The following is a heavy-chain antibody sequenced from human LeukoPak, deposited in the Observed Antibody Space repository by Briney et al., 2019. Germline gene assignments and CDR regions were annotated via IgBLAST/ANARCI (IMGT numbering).Heavy chain of an antibody. V-gene: IGHV4-39*01. CDR1: GGSISSSSYY. CDR2: IYYSGST. Sequence: SETLSLTCTVSGGSISSSSYYWGWIRQPPGKGLEWIGSIYYSGSTYYNPSLKSRVTISVDTSKNQFSLKLSSVTAADTAVYYCARSSPGRMDVWGQGITVTVSS. D-gene: IGHD2-2*01. J-gene: IGHJ6*02. CDR3: ARSSPGRMDV.